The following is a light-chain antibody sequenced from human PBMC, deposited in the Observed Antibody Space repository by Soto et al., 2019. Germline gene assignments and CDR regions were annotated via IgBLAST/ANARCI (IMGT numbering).Light chain of an antibody. CDR2: DAS. Sequence: DIQMTQSPSTLSASVGDRVTITCRASQSISSWLAWYQQKPGKAPKLLIYDASSLESGVPSRFSRSRSGTAFSLTTTSLQPDDFPAYYCQQYNSYSLPFGGGTKVEIK. CDR3: QQYNSYSLP. J-gene: IGKJ4*01. V-gene: IGKV1-5*01. CDR1: QSISSW.